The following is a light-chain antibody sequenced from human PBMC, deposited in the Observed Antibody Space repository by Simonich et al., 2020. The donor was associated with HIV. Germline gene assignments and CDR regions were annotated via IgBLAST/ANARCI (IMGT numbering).Light chain of an antibody. CDR1: QSVSSSY. CDR3: QQYGSSPPCT. J-gene: IGKJ2*02. Sequence: EIELTQSPGTLSLSPGERATLSGRASQSVSSSYLAWYQQKPGQGPRLLIYGASNRATGIPARFSGSGSGTDFTLTISSLEPEDFAVYYCQQYGSSPPCTFGQGTKLEIK. V-gene: IGKV3-20*01. CDR2: GAS.